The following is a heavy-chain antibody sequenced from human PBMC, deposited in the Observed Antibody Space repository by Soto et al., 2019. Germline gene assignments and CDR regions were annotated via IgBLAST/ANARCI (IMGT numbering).Heavy chain of an antibody. J-gene: IGHJ4*02. CDR1: GYTFIHYY. CDR3: ARSLLQGDF. V-gene: IGHV1-46*01. Sequence: QVQLVQSGAEVKKPGASVKVSCKASGYTFIHYYIHWVRQAPGQGLKWMAIINPNGGSTNYAQKFRGRVTVTSDTSTTTVSMELNSLGSDDTAVYFCARSLLQGDFWGQGTLVTVSS. CDR2: INPNGGST. D-gene: IGHD2-21*01.